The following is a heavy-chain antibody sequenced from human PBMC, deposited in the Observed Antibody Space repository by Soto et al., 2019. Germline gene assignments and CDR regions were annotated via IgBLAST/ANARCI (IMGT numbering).Heavy chain of an antibody. CDR3: ARVSGYYLPDY. D-gene: IGHD5-12*01. CDR2: INAGNGNT. J-gene: IGHJ4*02. Sequence: ASVKVSCKASGGTFSSYAISWVRQAPGQRLEWMGWINAGNGNTKYSQKFQGRVTITRDTSASTAYMELSSLRSEDTAVYYCARVSGYYLPDYWGQGTLVTVSS. V-gene: IGHV1-3*01. CDR1: GGTFSSYA.